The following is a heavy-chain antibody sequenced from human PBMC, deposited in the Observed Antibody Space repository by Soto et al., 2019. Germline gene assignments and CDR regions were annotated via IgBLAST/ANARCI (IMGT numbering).Heavy chain of an antibody. D-gene: IGHD2-15*01. CDR1: GFTFSSYA. CDR3: VKDPAACTIDY. V-gene: IGHV3-23*01. J-gene: IGHJ4*02. Sequence: GVSLRLSCAASGFTFSSYAMSWVRQTPGKGLEWVSAISGSGGSTYYADSVKGRFTISRDNSKNTLYLQMNSLRAEDTAVYYCVKDPAACTIDYWGQGTLVTVSS. CDR2: ISGSGGST.